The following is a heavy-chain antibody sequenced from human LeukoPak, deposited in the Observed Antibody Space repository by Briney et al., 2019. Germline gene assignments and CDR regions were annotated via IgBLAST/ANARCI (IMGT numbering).Heavy chain of an antibody. J-gene: IGHJ3*02. CDR2: INPNSGGT. CDR3: ARLYGDYRDAFDI. Sequence: GASVKVSRKASGYTFTGYYMHWVRQAPGQGLEWMGWINPNSGGTNYAQKFQGRVTMTRDTSISTAYMELSRLRSDDTAVYYCARLYGDYRDAFDIWGQGTMVTVSS. D-gene: IGHD4-17*01. CDR1: GYTFTGYY. V-gene: IGHV1-2*02.